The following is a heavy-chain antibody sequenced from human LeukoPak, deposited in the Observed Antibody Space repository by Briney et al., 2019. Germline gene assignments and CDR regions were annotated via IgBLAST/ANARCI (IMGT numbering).Heavy chain of an antibody. CDR2: ITGSGGTT. CDR3: AKWGDYDILTGYYDPDY. D-gene: IGHD3-9*01. CDR1: GFTFKNYA. J-gene: IGHJ4*02. Sequence: PGASLRLSCAASGFTFKNYAMSWVRQAPGKGLEWASAITGSGGTTFYADSVKGRFTISRDNSKNTLYLQMNSLRAEDTAVYYCAKWGDYDILTGYYDPDYWGQGTLVTVSS. V-gene: IGHV3-23*01.